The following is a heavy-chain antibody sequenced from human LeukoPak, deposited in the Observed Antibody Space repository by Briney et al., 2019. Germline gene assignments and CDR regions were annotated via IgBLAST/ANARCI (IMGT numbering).Heavy chain of an antibody. V-gene: IGHV4-59*01. CDR2: IYYSGST. CDR1: GVSISSYY. J-gene: IGHJ4*02. CDR3: ARGTNDILTGYFSPPDY. Sequence: SETLSLTCTVSGVSISSYYWSWIRQPPGKGLEWIGYIYYSGSTNYNPSLKSRVTISVDTSKNQFSLKLSSVTAADTAVYYCARGTNDILTGYFSPPDYWGQGTLVTVSS. D-gene: IGHD3-9*01.